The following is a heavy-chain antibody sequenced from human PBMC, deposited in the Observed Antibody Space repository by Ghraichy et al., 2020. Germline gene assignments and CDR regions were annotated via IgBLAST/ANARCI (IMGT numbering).Heavy chain of an antibody. CDR1: GFNFNTHA. CDR2: VRARSGIT. D-gene: IGHD3-10*01. CDR3: VKFSGQQLPNYHFGY. Sequence: GGSLRLSCATSGFNFNTHAMTWVRQAPGKGLEWVAAVRARSGITYYADSVKGRFTVIRDSSKTTLSLQMNNLGPEDTAIYYCVKFSGQQLPNYHFGYWGHGTRVTVSS. V-gene: IGHV3-23*01. J-gene: IGHJ4*01.